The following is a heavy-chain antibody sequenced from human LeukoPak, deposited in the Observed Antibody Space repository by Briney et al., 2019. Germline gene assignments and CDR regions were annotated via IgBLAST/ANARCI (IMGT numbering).Heavy chain of an antibody. D-gene: IGHD3-16*02. J-gene: IGHJ4*02. CDR2: IYYSGST. Sequence: PSETLSLTCTVSGGSISSSSYYWGWLREPPGKGLEWIGRIYYSGSTYYNPSLKSRVTISVDTSKNQFSLKLSSVTAADTAVYYCARVVPTYDYVWGSYRGGSFDYWGQGTLVTVSS. CDR1: GGSISSSSYY. V-gene: IGHV4-39*01. CDR3: ARVVPTYDYVWGSYRGGSFDY.